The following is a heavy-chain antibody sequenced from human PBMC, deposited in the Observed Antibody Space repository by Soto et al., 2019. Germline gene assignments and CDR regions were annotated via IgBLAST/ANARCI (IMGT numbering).Heavy chain of an antibody. V-gene: IGHV3-48*03. CDR1: GFTFSSFE. CDR3: ARGNSPVDVY. J-gene: IGHJ4*02. CDR2: ITSSGATK. Sequence: LRLSCAASGFTFSSFEMNWVRQAPGKGLEWVSYITSSGATKYYADSVKGRFTISRDNAKNSLYLQMNSLRAEDTAVYYCARGNSPVDVYWGQGTLVTVSS. D-gene: IGHD2-21*01.